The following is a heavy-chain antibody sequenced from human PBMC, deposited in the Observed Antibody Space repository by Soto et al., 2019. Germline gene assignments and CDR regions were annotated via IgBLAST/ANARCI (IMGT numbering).Heavy chain of an antibody. V-gene: IGHV1-18*01. J-gene: IGHJ6*02. CDR3: AREGIGVYYYEGMDV. CDR1: GYTFSSYG. Sequence: QVQLEQSGAEVKKPGASVKVSCKASGYTFSSYGISWVRQAPGQGLEWMGWISGYNGNTNYELKFQDRVTMTTDTSTNTAYMELRSLRSDDTAVYYCAREGIGVYYYEGMDVCGQGTTVTVSS. CDR2: ISGYNGNT. D-gene: IGHD6-19*01.